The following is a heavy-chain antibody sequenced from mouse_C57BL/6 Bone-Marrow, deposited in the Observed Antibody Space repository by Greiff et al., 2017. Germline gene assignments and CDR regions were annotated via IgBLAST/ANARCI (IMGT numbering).Heavy chain of an antibody. D-gene: IGHD2-3*01. V-gene: IGHV2-6-1*01. CDR2: IWSAGST. CDR1: GFSLTSYG. CDR3: ARQIYDVYYAWFAY. Sequence: VQLMESGPGLVAPSQSLSITCTVSGFSLTSYGVHWVRQPPGKGLEWLVVIWSAGSTTYNSALKSRLGISTANSKSQVFLKMNSLQTDDTAMYYCARQIYDVYYAWFAYWGQGTLVTVSA. J-gene: IGHJ3*01.